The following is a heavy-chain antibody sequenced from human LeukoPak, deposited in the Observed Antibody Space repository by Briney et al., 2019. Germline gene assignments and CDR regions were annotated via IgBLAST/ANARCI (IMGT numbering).Heavy chain of an antibody. V-gene: IGHV1-69*05. CDR3: ARGMFDSSGSYYYFYYPMDV. J-gene: IGHJ6*02. Sequence: SVKVSCKASGGTFSSYAISWLRQAPGQGLEWMGGIIPIFGTANYAQKFQGRVTMTRNTSINTAYMELSSLRSEDTAVYYCARGMFDSSGSYYYFYYPMDVWGHGTTVTVSS. CDR2: IIPIFGTA. CDR1: GGTFSSYA. D-gene: IGHD3-22*01.